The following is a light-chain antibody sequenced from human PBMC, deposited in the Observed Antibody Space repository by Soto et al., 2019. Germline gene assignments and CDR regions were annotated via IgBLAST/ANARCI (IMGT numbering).Light chain of an antibody. J-gene: IGLJ2*01. CDR2: DNT. V-gene: IGLV1-51*01. CDR3: GTWDNSLNAGL. CDR1: SSNVGNNY. Sequence: QSVLTQPPSVSAAPGQKVTISCSGSSSNVGNNYVSWYQQVPGTAPRLLIYDNTKRPSGIPDRFSGSKSGTSATLGITGLQTGDEADYYCGTWDNSLNAGLFGGGTQLTVL.